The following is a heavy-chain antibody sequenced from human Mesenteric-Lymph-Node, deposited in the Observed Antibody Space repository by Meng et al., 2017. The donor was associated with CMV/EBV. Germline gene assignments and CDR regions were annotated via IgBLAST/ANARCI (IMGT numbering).Heavy chain of an antibody. CDR1: GFTFSSYW. V-gene: IGHV3-74*01. D-gene: IGHD6-19*01. CDR3: AKHHGMYSSDYLGYFDY. CDR2: INSDGSST. Sequence: GGSLRLSCAASGFTFSSYWMHWVRQAPGKGLVWVSRINSDGSSTSYADSVKGRFTISRDNAKNTLYLQMNSLRAEDTAVYYCAKHHGMYSSDYLGYFDYWGQGTLVTVSS. J-gene: IGHJ4*02.